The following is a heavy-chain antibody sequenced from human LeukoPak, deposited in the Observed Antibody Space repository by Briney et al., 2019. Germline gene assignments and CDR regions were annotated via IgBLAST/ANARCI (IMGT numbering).Heavy chain of an antibody. CDR1: GYTFTGYY. Sequence: ASVKVSCKASGYTFTGYYMHWVRQAPGQGLEWMGWINPNSGGTNYAQKFQGRVTMTRDTSISTAYMELSRLRSDDTAVYYCAGGYCSGGSCSPLGYWGQGTLVTVSS. CDR3: AGGYCSGGSCSPLGY. V-gene: IGHV1-2*02. J-gene: IGHJ4*02. CDR2: INPNSGGT. D-gene: IGHD2-15*01.